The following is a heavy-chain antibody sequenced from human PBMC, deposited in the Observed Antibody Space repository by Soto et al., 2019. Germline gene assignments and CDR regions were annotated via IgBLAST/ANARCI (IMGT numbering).Heavy chain of an antibody. CDR3: ARFYASGSYPYDY. CDR2: ISAYNGNT. V-gene: IGHV1-18*01. J-gene: IGHJ4*02. D-gene: IGHD3-10*01. CDR1: GYTFTTYG. Sequence: GASVNVSCKASGYTFTTYGISWVRQAPGQGLEWMGWISAYNGNTNYAQNLQGRVTMTTDTSTSTAYMELRSLRSDDTAVYYCARFYASGSYPYDYWGQGTLVTVSS.